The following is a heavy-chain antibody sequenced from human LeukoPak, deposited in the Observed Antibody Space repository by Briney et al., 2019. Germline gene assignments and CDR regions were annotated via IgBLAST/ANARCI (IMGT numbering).Heavy chain of an antibody. Sequence: SETLSLTCAVSGYSISSGYYWGWIRQPPGKGLEWIGSIYHSGSTYYNPSLKSRVTISVDTSKNQFSLKLSSVTAADTAVYYCARLKYCYYYMDVWGKGTTVTVSS. CDR1: GYSISSGYY. CDR3: ARLKYCYYYMDV. J-gene: IGHJ6*03. V-gene: IGHV4-38-2*01. CDR2: IYHSGST.